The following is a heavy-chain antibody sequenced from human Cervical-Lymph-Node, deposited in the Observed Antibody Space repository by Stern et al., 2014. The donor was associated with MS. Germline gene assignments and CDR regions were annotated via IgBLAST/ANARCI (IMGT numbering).Heavy chain of an antibody. CDR3: ARVLRRRVIGAPGAGYYFDY. J-gene: IGHJ4*02. D-gene: IGHD6-13*01. V-gene: IGHV4-59*01. CDR1: GDSINYYY. Sequence: QVQLVESGPGLVKPSETLSLTCTVSGDSINYYYWGWIRQPPGKALEWIGYIFYRGSTTYNPSLKSRVTISVDTSKNQFSLSLSSVTAADTAVYYCARVLRRRVIGAPGAGYYFDYWGQGTLVTVPS. CDR2: IFYRGST.